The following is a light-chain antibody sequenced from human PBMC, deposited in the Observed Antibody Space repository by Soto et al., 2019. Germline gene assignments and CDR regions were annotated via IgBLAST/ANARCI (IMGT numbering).Light chain of an antibody. CDR2: DAS. CDR3: QQRINWRST. CDR1: QSVRTY. J-gene: IGKJ4*01. Sequence: EVVLTQFPATLSVSPGERATLSCRASQSVRTYVAWYQQRAGQAPRLLIYDASNRATGIPARFSGSGSGTDFTLTISSLEPEDFAVYFCQQRINWRSTFGGGTKVDI. V-gene: IGKV3-11*01.